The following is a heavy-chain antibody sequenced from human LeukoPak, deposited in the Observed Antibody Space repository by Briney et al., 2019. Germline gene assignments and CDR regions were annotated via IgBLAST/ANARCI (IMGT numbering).Heavy chain of an antibody. V-gene: IGHV3-9*01. CDR1: GFTFDDYA. CDR3: AKDGVVGATTH. CDR2: ISWNSGSI. D-gene: IGHD1-26*01. J-gene: IGHJ4*02. Sequence: PGGSLRLSCAASGFTFDDYAMHWVRQAPGKGLEWVSGISWNSGSIGYADSVKGRFTISRDNAKNSLYLQMNSLRAEDTALYYCAKDGVVGATTHWGQGTLVTVSS.